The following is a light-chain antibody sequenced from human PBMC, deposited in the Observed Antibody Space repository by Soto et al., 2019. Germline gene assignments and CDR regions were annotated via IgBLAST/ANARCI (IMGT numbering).Light chain of an antibody. Sequence: EIVMTQSPATLSVSPGERATLSCRASQSVSTNLAWYQQKPGQVPSLLIYGASNRAAGIPARFSGSGSGTDFTLTITSLEPEDFAFYYCHQRQRWPRTFGQGTKVDIK. CDR2: GAS. CDR1: QSVSTN. V-gene: IGKV3D-15*01. J-gene: IGKJ1*01. CDR3: HQRQRWPRT.